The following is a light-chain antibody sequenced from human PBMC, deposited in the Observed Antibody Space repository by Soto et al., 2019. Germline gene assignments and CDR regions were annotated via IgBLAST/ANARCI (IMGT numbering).Light chain of an antibody. CDR3: QQYSDWKT. J-gene: IGKJ2*01. CDR2: DAS. CDR1: RNVGSK. V-gene: IGKV3-15*01. Sequence: ETVMTQSPATLSVSPGERATLSCRASRNVGSKLAWYQQKPGQAPRLLISDASTRATGIPARFSGSGSGTEFTLTISSPQSEDFAVYYCQQYSDWKTFGQGTKLEIK.